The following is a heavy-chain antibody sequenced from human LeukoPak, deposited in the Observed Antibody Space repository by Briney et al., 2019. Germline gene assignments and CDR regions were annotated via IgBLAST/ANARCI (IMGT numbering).Heavy chain of an antibody. CDR3: ARGGRLRFLEWLGSAPDY. CDR2: INPNSGGT. CDR1: GYTFTGYY. J-gene: IGHJ4*02. Sequence: ASVKVSRKASGYTFTGYYMHWVRQAPGQGLEWMGWINPNSGGTNYAQKFQGRVTMTRDTSISTAYMELSRLRSDDTAVYYCARGGRLRFLEWLGSAPDYWGQGTLVTVSS. V-gene: IGHV1-2*02. D-gene: IGHD3-3*01.